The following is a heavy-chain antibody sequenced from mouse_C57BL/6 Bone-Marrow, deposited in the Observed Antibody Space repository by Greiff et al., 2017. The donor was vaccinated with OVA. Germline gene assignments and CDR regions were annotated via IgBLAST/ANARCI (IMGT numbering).Heavy chain of an antibody. V-gene: IGHV1-64*01. D-gene: IGHD3-2*02. CDR1: GYTFTSYW. J-gene: IGHJ2*01. CDR3: GRGGAQATSFDY. Sequence: VQLQQPGAELVKPGASVKLSCKASGYTFTSYWMHWVKQRPGQGLEWVGMIHPNSGSTNYNEKFKSKATLTVDKSSSTAYMQLSSLTSDDYAVDYCGRGGAQATSFDYWGQGTTLTVSS. CDR2: IHPNSGST.